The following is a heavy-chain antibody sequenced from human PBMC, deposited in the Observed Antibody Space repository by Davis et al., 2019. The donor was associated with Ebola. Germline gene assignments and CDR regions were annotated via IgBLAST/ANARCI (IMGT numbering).Heavy chain of an antibody. J-gene: IGHJ6*02. CDR3: AKGGDMDV. CDR2: ITPDGTNR. Sequence: GGSLRLSCVASGFSINTYGMHWVRQAPGKGLEWVAIITPDGTNRYYADFVKGRCMISRDSSKTTLYLQLNSLRAEDTAVYYCAKGGDMDVWGQGTTVTVSS. CDR1: GFSINTYG. D-gene: IGHD1-26*01. V-gene: IGHV3-30*18.